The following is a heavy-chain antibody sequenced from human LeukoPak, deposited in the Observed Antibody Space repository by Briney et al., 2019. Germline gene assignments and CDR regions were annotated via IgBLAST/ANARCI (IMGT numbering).Heavy chain of an antibody. CDR1: GFTFSRYA. V-gene: IGHV3-64*01. CDR2: ISINGGTT. CDR3: ARRGEEGSNGY. J-gene: IGHJ4*02. Sequence: SGGSLRLSCAAPGFTFSRYAVHWVRQAPGKGLEYVSGISINGGTTYYANSVKGRFTISRDNSKNTVDLQMGSLRDEDMGVYYCARRGEEGSNGYWGQGTLVTVSS. D-gene: IGHD1-26*01.